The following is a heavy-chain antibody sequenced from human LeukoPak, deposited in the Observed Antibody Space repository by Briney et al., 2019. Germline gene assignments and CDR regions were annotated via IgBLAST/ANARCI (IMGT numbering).Heavy chain of an antibody. CDR1: GFTFSSYG. CDR2: IWYDGSNK. V-gene: IGHV3-33*01. J-gene: IGHJ4*02. Sequence: GRSLRLSCAASGFTFSSYGMHWVRQAPGKGLEWGAGIWYDGSNKYYADSVKGRFTISRDNSKNTLYLQMNSLRAEDTAVYYCARDYDSSGYLDYWGQGTLVTVS. CDR3: ARDYDSSGYLDY. D-gene: IGHD3-22*01.